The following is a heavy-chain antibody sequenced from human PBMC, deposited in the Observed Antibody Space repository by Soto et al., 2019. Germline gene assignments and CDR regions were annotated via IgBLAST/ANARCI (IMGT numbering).Heavy chain of an antibody. CDR1: GFTFSSYG. D-gene: IGHD3-22*01. Sequence: PGGSLRLSCAASGFTFSSYGMHWVRQAPGKGLEWVAVISYDGSNKYYADSVKGRFTISRDNSKNTLYLQMNSLRAEDTAVYYCASPLTMKPYWGQGTLVTVSS. CDR2: ISYDGSNK. J-gene: IGHJ4*02. CDR3: ASPLTMKPY. V-gene: IGHV3-30*03.